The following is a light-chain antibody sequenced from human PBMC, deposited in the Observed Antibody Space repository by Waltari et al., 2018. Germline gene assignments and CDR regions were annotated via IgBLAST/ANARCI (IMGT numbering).Light chain of an antibody. Sequence: QSALTQPASVSGSPGQSITIPCTGTSSDIGSYNHVHWYQQHPGKAPKLLISPVAKRPSGVSSRSSGSKSGNTASLTISGLQSDDEAHYYCCSYARFYIWVFGEGTKLTVL. V-gene: IGLV2-23*02. CDR2: PVA. CDR3: CSYARFYIWV. J-gene: IGLJ3*02. CDR1: SSDIGSYNH.